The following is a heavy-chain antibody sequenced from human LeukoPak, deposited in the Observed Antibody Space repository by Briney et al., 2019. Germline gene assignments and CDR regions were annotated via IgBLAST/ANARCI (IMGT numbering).Heavy chain of an antibody. J-gene: IGHJ4*02. D-gene: IGHD6-13*01. CDR2: INSDGSST. V-gene: IGHV3-74*01. CDR3: ARDRSISAAGDTY. Sequence: GGSLRLSCAASGFTFSSYWMHWVRQAPGKGLVWVSRINSDGSSTSYADSVKGRFTISRDNAKKTLYLQMNSLRAEDTAVYYCARDRSISAAGDTYWGQGTLVTVSS. CDR1: GFTFSSYW.